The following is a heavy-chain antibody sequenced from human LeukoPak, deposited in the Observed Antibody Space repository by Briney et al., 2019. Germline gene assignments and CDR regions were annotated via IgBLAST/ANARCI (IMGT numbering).Heavy chain of an antibody. V-gene: IGHV3-30-3*01. CDR1: GFTFSSYA. CDR3: ASLGRGRDLDY. J-gene: IGHJ4*02. Sequence: GGPLSLSCAASGFTFSSYAMHWVRQAPGRGLGGVAVISYDGSNKYYADSVKGRFTISRDNSKNTLYLQMNSLRAEDTAVYYCASLGRGRDLDYWGQGTLVTVSS. D-gene: IGHD3-16*01. CDR2: ISYDGSNK.